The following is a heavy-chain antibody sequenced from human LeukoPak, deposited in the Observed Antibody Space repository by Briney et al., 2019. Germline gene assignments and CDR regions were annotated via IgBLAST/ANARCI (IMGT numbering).Heavy chain of an antibody. CDR2: IRYDGSDK. V-gene: IGHV3-30*02. CDR1: GFTFDDYA. CDR3: VRDATVGAAYSDF. D-gene: IGHD2-15*01. J-gene: IGHJ4*02. Sequence: GGSLRLSCAASGFTFDDYAMHWVRQAPGKGLEWVSFIRYDGSDKYYADSVQGRFIISRDNSKNTLFLQMNSLRLDDTAVYYCVRDATVGAAYSDFWGQGALVTVSS.